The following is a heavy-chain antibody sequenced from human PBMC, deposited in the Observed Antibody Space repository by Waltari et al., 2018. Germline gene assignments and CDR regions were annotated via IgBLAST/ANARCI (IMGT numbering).Heavy chain of an antibody. CDR2: IFPADSDT. Sequence: EVQLVQSGAEVTKPGESLKISCKASGYTFTSNWIGWVRQLPGKGLEWMGIIFPADSDTRYSPSFQGQVTISVDKSVSTAYLQWSSLKASDTAMYYCARQSSQSLDYWGQGTLDTVSS. V-gene: IGHV5-51*01. CDR3: ARQSSQSLDY. D-gene: IGHD6-6*01. CDR1: GYTFTSNW. J-gene: IGHJ4*02.